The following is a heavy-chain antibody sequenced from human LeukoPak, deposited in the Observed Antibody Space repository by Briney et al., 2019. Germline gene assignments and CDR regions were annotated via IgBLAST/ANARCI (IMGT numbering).Heavy chain of an antibody. D-gene: IGHD2-2*01. CDR2: INPNSGGT. CDR3: ARDLCSSTSCTVSANYYYYGMDV. CDR1: GYTFTGYY. J-gene: IGHJ6*02. V-gene: IGHV1-2*02. Sequence: ASVKVSCKASGYTFTGYYMHWVRQAPRQGLEWMGWINPNSGGTNYAQKFQGRVTMTRDTSISTAYMELSRLRSDDTAVYYCARDLCSSTSCTVSANYYYYGMDVWGQGTTVTVSS.